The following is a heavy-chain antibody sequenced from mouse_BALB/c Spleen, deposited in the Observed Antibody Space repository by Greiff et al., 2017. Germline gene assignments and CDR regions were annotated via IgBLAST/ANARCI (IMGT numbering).Heavy chain of an antibody. CDR2: IDPANGNT. CDR1: GFNIKDTY. CDR3: AREDVYYAMDY. J-gene: IGHJ4*01. V-gene: IGHV14-3*02. Sequence: GQLQQSGAELVKPGASVKLSCTASGFNIKDTYMHWVKQRPEQGLEWIGRIDPANGNTKYDPKFPGKATITADTSSNTAYLQLSSLTSEDTAVYYCAREDVYYAMDYWGQGTSVTVSS.